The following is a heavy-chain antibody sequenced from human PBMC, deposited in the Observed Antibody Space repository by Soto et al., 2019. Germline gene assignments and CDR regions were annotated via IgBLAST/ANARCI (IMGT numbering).Heavy chain of an antibody. V-gene: IGHV4-30-4*01. Sequence: NPSETLSLTCTVSGDSVSSVGFHWAWLRWPPGKCLEWIGYIYNGGSTYYRPSPESRMHMLLDATSNHYSLRLTSVTAADTAVYFCARAPVGLDTISYFDYWGQGKLVTVSS. CDR2: IYNGGST. CDR3: ARAPVGLDTISYFDY. CDR1: GDSVSSVGFH. J-gene: IGHJ4*02. D-gene: IGHD3-3*01.